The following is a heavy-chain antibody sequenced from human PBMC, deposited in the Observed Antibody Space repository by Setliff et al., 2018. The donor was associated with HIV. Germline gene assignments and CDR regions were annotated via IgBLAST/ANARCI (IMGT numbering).Heavy chain of an antibody. CDR2: IWYDGSYK. D-gene: IGHD1-26*01. V-gene: IGHV3-30*02. CDR1: GFTFTSYG. CDR3: AKSVRTELFDY. J-gene: IGHJ4*02. Sequence: GGSLRLSCAVSGFTFTSYGMHWVRQAPGKGLEWVAVIWYDGSYKYYADSVKGRFTISRDNSKNTLSLQMNSLRAEDTAVYYCAKSVRTELFDYWGQGTLVTVSS.